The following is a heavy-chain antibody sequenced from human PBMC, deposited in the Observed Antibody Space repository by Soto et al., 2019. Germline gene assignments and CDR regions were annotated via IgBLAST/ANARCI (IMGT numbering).Heavy chain of an antibody. CDR1: GGSISSYY. Sequence: SETLSLTCTVSGGSISSYYWSWIRQPPGKGLEWIGYIYYSGSTNYNPSLKGRVTISVDTSKNQFSLKLSSVTAADTAVYYCARLWGWYFDYWGQGTLVTVSS. CDR3: ARLWGWYFDY. CDR2: IYYSGST. V-gene: IGHV4-59*01. J-gene: IGHJ4*02. D-gene: IGHD2-21*01.